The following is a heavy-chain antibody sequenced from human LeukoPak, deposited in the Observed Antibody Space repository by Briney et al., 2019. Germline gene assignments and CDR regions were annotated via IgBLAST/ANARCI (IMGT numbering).Heavy chain of an antibody. CDR2: ISCDGSNK. J-gene: IGHJ4*02. V-gene: IGHV3-30-3*01. Sequence: PGGSLRLSCAASGFTFSSYAMHWVRQAPGKGLEWVAVISCDGSNKYYADSVKGRFTISRDNSKNTLYLQMNSLRAEDTAVYYCAREGGESSGWYYFDYWGQGTLVTVSS. CDR1: GFTFSSYA. D-gene: IGHD6-19*01. CDR3: AREGGESSGWYYFDY.